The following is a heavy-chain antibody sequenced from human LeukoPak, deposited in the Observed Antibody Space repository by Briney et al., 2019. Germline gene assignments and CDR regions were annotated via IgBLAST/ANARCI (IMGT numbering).Heavy chain of an antibody. J-gene: IGHJ4*02. V-gene: IGHV1-8*01. CDR1: GYTFTSYD. D-gene: IGHD1-1*01. Sequence: GASVTVSCTASGYTFTSYDINWVRQATGQGLEWMGWMNPNSGNRGYAQKFQGRVTMTRNTSISTAYMELGGLRFEDTAVYYCARLRTFDYWGQGTLVTVSS. CDR2: MNPNSGNR. CDR3: ARLRTFDY.